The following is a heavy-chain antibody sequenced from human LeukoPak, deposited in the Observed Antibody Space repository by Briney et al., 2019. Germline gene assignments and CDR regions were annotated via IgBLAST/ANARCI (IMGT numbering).Heavy chain of an antibody. V-gene: IGHV3-53*01. CDR1: GFTVSSSY. D-gene: IGHD5-24*01. CDR2: IYIGGNT. CDR3: VRGDGYNFFDY. Sequence: GGSLRLSCAASGFTVSSSYMSSVRQAPGKGLEWVSVIYIGGNTYYAESVKGRFTISRDNSENTLYLQLISLRAEDTAVYYCVRGDGYNFFDYWGQGTLVTVSS. J-gene: IGHJ4*02.